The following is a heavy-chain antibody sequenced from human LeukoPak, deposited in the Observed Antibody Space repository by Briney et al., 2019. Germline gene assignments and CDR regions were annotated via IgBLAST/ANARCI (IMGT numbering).Heavy chain of an antibody. Sequence: SETLSLTCTVSGDSISSYYWGWIRQPPGKGLEWIGSIYYSGSTYYNPSLKSRVTISVDASKNQFSLKLNSVTATDTAVYYCAKVVYVGHFDYWGQGTLVTVSS. V-gene: IGHV4-39*01. J-gene: IGHJ4*02. CDR2: IYYSGST. D-gene: IGHD1-26*01. CDR1: GDSISSYY. CDR3: AKVVYVGHFDY.